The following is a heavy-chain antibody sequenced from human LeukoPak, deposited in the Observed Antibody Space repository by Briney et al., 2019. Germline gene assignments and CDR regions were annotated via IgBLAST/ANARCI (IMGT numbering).Heavy chain of an antibody. V-gene: IGHV1-46*01. D-gene: IGHD1-26*01. CDR2: INPSGGST. CDR1: GYTFTSYY. J-gene: IGHJ4*02. Sequence: ASVKVSCKASGYTFTSYYIHWVRQAPGQGLEWMGIINPSGGSTNYAQKFQGRVTMTRDMSTSTVYMELSSLRSEDTAVYYCARVWSYYGSLDYWGQGTLVTVSS. CDR3: ARVWSYYGSLDY.